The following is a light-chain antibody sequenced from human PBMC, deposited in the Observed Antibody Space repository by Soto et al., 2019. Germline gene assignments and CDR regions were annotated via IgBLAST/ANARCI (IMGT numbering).Light chain of an antibody. CDR1: RSISTC. V-gene: IGKV1-5*01. Sequence: DIQMTQSPSTLSASVGDRVTITCRASRSISTCLAWYQQRPGIAPKLLIFDASILQSGVPSRFSGSGSGTEFTLSISRLQTDDFATYYCQQYGSFSPITFGGGTKVEI. J-gene: IGKJ4*01. CDR3: QQYGSFSPIT. CDR2: DAS.